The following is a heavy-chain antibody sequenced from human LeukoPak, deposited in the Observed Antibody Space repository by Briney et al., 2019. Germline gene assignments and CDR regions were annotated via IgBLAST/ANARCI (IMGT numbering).Heavy chain of an antibody. CDR3: ARLSAMVRGPEDIYYFEY. D-gene: IGHD3-10*01. Sequence: QAGGSLRLSCAASGFTFTTYWMTWVRQAPGKGLEWVANIKRDGSEKYYVDSVKGRFIISRDIAKNSLFLQMNSLRAEDTAVYYCARLSAMVRGPEDIYYFEYWGQGTLVTVSS. V-gene: IGHV3-7*01. CDR1: GFTFTTYW. J-gene: IGHJ4*02. CDR2: IKRDGSEK.